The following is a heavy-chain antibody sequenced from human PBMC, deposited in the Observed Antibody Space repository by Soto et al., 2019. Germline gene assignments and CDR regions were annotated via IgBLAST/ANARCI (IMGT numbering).Heavy chain of an antibody. D-gene: IGHD2-2*01. CDR1: GGTFSSYA. CDR3: ARYVVVPAAIWGSYYYGMDV. CDR2: IIPIFGTA. V-gene: IGHV1-69*13. Sequence: SVKVSCKASGGTFSSYAISWVRQAPGQGLEWMGGIIPIFGTANYAQKFQGRVTITADESTSTAYMELSSLRSEDTAVYYCARYVVVPAAIWGSYYYGMDVWGQGTTVTVSS. J-gene: IGHJ6*02.